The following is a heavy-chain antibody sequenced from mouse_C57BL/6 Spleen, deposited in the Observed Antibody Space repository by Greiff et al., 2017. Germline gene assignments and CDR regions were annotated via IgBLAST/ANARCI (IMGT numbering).Heavy chain of an antibody. CDR1: GYTFTSYW. V-gene: IGHV1-69*01. CDR3: AGDLYDYGRGGYYAMDY. D-gene: IGHD1-1*01. Sequence: QVQLQQSGAELVMPGASVKLSCKASGYTFTSYWMHWVKQRPGQGLEWIGEIDPFDSYTNYNEKFKGQSTLTVDKSSSTAYMQLSSLTSEDTAVYYCAGDLYDYGRGGYYAMDYWGQGTSVTVSS. CDR2: IDPFDSYT. J-gene: IGHJ4*01.